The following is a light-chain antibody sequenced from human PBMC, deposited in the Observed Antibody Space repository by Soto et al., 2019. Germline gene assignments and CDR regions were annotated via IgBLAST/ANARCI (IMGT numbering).Light chain of an antibody. CDR3: QQYGDSFWT. V-gene: IGKV3-20*01. CDR1: QSVTSNY. J-gene: IGKJ1*01. Sequence: ESVLTQSPGTLSLSPGERATLSCRASQSVTSNYLAWYQQKPGQAPRLLIYGASSRATGIPDRFSGGGSGTDFTLTISRLEPEDFAVYYCQQYGDSFWTFGQGTKVDI. CDR2: GAS.